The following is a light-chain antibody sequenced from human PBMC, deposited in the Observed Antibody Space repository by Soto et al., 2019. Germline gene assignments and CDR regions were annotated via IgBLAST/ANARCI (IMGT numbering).Light chain of an antibody. CDR2: SAS. CDR3: QQLSRYPLT. V-gene: IGKV1-5*01. CDR1: QSISSW. J-gene: IGKJ4*01. Sequence: DIQMTQSPSTLCASVGDSVTITCRAGQSISSWLAWYQQKPGKAPDLLIYSASTLQSGVPSRFSGSGSETEFSLTIRALQPEDFATYYCQQLSRYPLTFGGGTKVDIK.